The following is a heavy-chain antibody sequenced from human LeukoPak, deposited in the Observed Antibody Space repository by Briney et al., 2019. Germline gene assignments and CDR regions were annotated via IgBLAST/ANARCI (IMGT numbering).Heavy chain of an antibody. CDR1: GFTFDDYA. CDR3: AKSGAPFIVGATSPFDY. D-gene: IGHD1-26*01. J-gene: IGHJ4*02. CDR2: ISWNSGSI. Sequence: GGSLRLSCAASGFTFDDYAMHWVRQAPGRGLEWVSGISWNSGSIGYADSVKGRFTISRDNAKNSLYLQMNSLRAEDMALYYCAKSGAPFIVGATSPFDYWGQGTLVTVSS. V-gene: IGHV3-9*03.